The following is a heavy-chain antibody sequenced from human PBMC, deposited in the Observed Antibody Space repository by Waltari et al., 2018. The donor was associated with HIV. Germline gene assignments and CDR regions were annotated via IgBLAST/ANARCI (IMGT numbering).Heavy chain of an antibody. J-gene: IGHJ4*02. D-gene: IGHD3-22*01. Sequence: QVQLQESGPGLVKPSQTLSLTCTVSGASISSGGYSWSWLRQHPGKGLEWIGYIYYSGSTYYNPSLKSRVTISVDTSKNQFSLKLSSVSAADTAVYFCAREGTDYDKSGHLYYFDSWGQGTLVTVSS. V-gene: IGHV4-31*03. CDR3: AREGTDYDKSGHLYYFDS. CDR2: IYYSGST. CDR1: GASISSGGYS.